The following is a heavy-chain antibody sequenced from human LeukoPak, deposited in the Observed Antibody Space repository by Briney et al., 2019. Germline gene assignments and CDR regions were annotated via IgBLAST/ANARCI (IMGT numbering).Heavy chain of an antibody. J-gene: IGHJ4*02. CDR2: IIPIFGTA. V-gene: IGHV1-69*06. CDR1: GGTFSSYA. CDR3: ARYSARGGWYAY. Sequence: SVKVSCKASGGTFSSYAISWVRQAPGQGLEWMGGIIPIFGTANYAQKFQSRVTITADKSTSTAYMELSSLRSEDTAVYYCARYSARGGWYAYWGQGTLVTVSS. D-gene: IGHD6-19*01.